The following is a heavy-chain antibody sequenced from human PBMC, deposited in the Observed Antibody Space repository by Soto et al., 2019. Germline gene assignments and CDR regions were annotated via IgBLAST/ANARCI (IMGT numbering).Heavy chain of an antibody. V-gene: IGHV4-34*01. J-gene: IGHJ6*04. CDR1: GGSFSGHY. Sequence: SVTLPVTCAVYGGSFSGHYRSWIRQPPGKGLEWIGEINHSGSTNYNPSFKSRVVISEDTSKNQFSLKLSSVTAADTAVYYCARGFQFPFWTVWGDGTTVTVSS. CDR3: ARGFQFPFWTV. D-gene: IGHD3-3*01. CDR2: INHSGST.